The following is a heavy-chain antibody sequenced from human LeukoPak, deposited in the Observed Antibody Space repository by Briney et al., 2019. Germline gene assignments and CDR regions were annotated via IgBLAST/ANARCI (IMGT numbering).Heavy chain of an antibody. D-gene: IGHD3-3*01. Sequence: SEILSLTCTVSGGSISHYYLTWIRQPPGKGLEWIGYIYNSGNTNYNPSLKSRATISADTSKNQFSLKLSSVTAADTAMYYCARGGFWSGYWDYWGQGILVTVSS. V-gene: IGHV4-59*01. CDR1: GGSISHYY. CDR2: IYNSGNT. J-gene: IGHJ4*02. CDR3: ARGGFWSGYWDY.